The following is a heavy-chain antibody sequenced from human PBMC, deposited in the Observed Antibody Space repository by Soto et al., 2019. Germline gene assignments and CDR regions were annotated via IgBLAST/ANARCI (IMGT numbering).Heavy chain of an antibody. V-gene: IGHV3-21*02. Sequence: EVQLMESGGGLVKPGGSLRLSCAASGFTFSDHPMLWVRQAPGEGLEWVSSITSGARYMYCADSVKGRFTISRDNVEKSLYLQMSSLTAEDTAVYYCVREGIGNYGAGFDWGQGTLVTVSS. CDR3: VREGIGNYGAGFD. CDR2: ITSGARYM. CDR1: GFTFSDHP. D-gene: IGHD3-16*01. J-gene: IGHJ4*02.